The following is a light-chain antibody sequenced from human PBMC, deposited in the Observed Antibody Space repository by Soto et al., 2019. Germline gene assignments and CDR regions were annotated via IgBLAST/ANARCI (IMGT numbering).Light chain of an antibody. Sequence: VQMRLAASTLSASVGHRVMITCRASQNINNRLAWYQKRPGKSPKLLVYWASTLESGVPSRFSGSGSGTQFSLIISGLQPEDFATYYCQQYHGFWFGQGTKVDIK. CDR1: QNINNR. CDR3: QQYHGFW. V-gene: IGKV1-5*03. J-gene: IGKJ1*01. CDR2: WAS.